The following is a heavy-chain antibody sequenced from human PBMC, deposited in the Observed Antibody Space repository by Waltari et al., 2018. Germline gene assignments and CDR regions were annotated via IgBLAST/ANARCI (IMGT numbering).Heavy chain of an antibody. Sequence: EVRLVESGGDLVQPGGSLRISCAASGFTFSNYWMTWVRQAPGRGLGAVANIKEDGSEKNYVDSVRGRCTISRDNARNSLSLQMDSLRAEDTAVYYCARTARNPDFWGQGTLVTVSS. CDR1: GFTFSNYW. CDR3: ARTARNPDF. CDR2: IKEDGSEK. D-gene: IGHD1-1*01. V-gene: IGHV3-7*01. J-gene: IGHJ4*02.